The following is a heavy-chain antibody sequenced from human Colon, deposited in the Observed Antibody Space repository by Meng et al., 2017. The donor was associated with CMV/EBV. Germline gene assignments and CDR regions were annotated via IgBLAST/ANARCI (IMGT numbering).Heavy chain of an antibody. CDR3: AQDDWEGLDS. Sequence: GGSLRLSCAASGFTFDNYGMHWVSQAPGEGLEWVAFLWYDGSNKYYEDSVKGRFTISRDNSKNMLYLQINSLRLADTALYNCAQDDWEGLDSWGQGTLVTVSS. V-gene: IGHV3-30*02. CDR2: LWYDGSNK. J-gene: IGHJ5*01. CDR1: GFTFDNYG. D-gene: IGHD3-9*01.